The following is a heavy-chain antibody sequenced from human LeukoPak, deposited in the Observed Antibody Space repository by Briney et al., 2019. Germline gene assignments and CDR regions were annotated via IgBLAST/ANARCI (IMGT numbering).Heavy chain of an antibody. CDR1: GFTFSSYA. D-gene: IGHD3-3*01. CDR3: AKDGTYYDFWSGSAY. J-gene: IGHJ4*02. V-gene: IGHV3-23*01. Sequence: GGSLRLSCAASGFTFSSYAMSWVRQAPGNGLEWVSAISGSGGSTYYADSVKGRFTISRDNSKNTLYLQMNSLRAEDTAVYYCAKDGTYYDFWSGSAYWGQGTLVTVSS. CDR2: ISGSGGST.